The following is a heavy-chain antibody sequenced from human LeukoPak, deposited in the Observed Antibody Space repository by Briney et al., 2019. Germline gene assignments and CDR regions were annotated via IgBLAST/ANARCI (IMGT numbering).Heavy chain of an antibody. D-gene: IGHD6-19*01. CDR1: GYTFTSYD. CDR3: ARTGSAVAGTDFDY. V-gene: IGHV1-8*01. Sequence: ASVKVSCKASGYTFTSYDINWVRQATGQGLEWMGWMNPNSGNTGYAQKFQGRVTMTRNTSISTAYMELSSLRSEDTAVYYCARTGSAVAGTDFDYWGQGTLATVSS. CDR2: MNPNSGNT. J-gene: IGHJ4*02.